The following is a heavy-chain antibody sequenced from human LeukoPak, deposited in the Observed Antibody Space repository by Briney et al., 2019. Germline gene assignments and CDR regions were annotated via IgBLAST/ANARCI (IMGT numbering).Heavy chain of an antibody. CDR1: GFTFSSYS. V-gene: IGHV3-48*01. Sequence: GGSLRLSCAASGFTFSSYSMNWVRQAPGKGLEWVSYISSSSSTIYYADSVKGRFTISRDNAKNSLYLQMNSLRAEDTAVYYCARGDDIVVVPAARRSDYWGQGTLVTVSS. J-gene: IGHJ4*02. CDR3: ARGDDIVVVPAARRSDY. D-gene: IGHD2-2*01. CDR2: ISSSSSTI.